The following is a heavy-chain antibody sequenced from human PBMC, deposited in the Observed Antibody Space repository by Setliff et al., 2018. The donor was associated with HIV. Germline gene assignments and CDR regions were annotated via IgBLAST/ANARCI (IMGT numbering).Heavy chain of an antibody. D-gene: IGHD3-10*01. CDR2: ITTGNGNT. CDR3: ARVEGSGSFYHYDS. CDR1: GYTFTSYA. J-gene: IGHJ4*02. V-gene: IGHV1-3*04. Sequence: ASVKVSCKASGYTFTSYAMHWVRQAPGQSLEWMGWITTGNGNTKYSQKFQARVTITRDTSATTAYLDLSGLTSEDTAVYYCARVEGSGSFYHYDSWGQGTLVTVFS.